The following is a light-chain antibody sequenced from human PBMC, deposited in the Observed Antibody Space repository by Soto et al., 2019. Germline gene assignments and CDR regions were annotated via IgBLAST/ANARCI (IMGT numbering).Light chain of an antibody. V-gene: IGLV2-14*01. CDR2: DVS. CDR3: TSYTSSSTLVV. Sequence: QSALNQPASVSGSPGQSITISCTGTSSDVGGYNYVSWYQQHPGKAPKLMIYDVSNRPSGVSNRLSGSKSGNTASLTISGLQAEDEADYYCTSYTSSSTLVVFGGGTKLTVL. J-gene: IGLJ2*01. CDR1: SSDVGGYNY.